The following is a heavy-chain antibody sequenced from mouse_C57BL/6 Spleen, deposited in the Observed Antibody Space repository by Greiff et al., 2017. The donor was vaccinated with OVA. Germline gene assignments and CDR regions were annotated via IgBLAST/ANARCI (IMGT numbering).Heavy chain of an antibody. CDR3: ARGEYYGSSYEDWYFDV. V-gene: IGHV1-9*01. CDR1: GYTFTGYW. Sequence: QVQLQQSGAELLKPGASVKLSCKATGYTFTGYWIEWVKQRPGHGLEWIGEILPGSGSTNYNEKFKGKATFTADTSSNTAYMQLSSLTTEDSAIYYCARGEYYGSSYEDWYFDVWGTGTTVTVSS. CDR2: ILPGSGST. D-gene: IGHD1-1*01. J-gene: IGHJ1*03.